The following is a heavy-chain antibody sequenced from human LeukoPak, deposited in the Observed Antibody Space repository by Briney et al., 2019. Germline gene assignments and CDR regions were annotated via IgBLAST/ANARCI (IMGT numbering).Heavy chain of an antibody. Sequence: SSVKVSCKASGVTFSSYTIGWVRQAPGQGLEWIGRIIPILGIANYAQKFQGRVTITADKSTSTAYMELSSLRSEDTAVYYCARDRDCSSTSCHMTWFDPWGQGTLVTVSS. CDR2: IIPILGIA. CDR1: GVTFSSYT. J-gene: IGHJ5*02. D-gene: IGHD2-2*01. V-gene: IGHV1-69*04. CDR3: ARDRDCSSTSCHMTWFDP.